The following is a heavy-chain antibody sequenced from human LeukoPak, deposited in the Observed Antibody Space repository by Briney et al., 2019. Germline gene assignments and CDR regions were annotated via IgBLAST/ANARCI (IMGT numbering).Heavy chain of an antibody. V-gene: IGHV1-18*01. CDR2: ISAYNGNT. Sequence: ASVKVSCKASGYTFTSYGISWVRQAPGQGLEWMGWISAYNGNTNYAQKLQGRVTMTTDTSTSTAYMELRSLRSDDTAVYHCARAPSWSTSLLGGNWFEPWGQGTLVTVSS. J-gene: IGHJ5*02. CDR3: ARAPSWSTSLLGGNWFEP. D-gene: IGHD2-2*01. CDR1: GYTFTSYG.